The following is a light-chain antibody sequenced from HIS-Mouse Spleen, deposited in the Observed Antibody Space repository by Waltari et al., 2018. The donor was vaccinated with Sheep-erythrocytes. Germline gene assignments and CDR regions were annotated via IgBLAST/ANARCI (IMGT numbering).Light chain of an antibody. CDR2: EGS. J-gene: IGLJ1*01. CDR1: SSDVGSYNL. Sequence: QSALTQPASVSGSPGQSITISCTGTSSDVGSYNLLSWYQQHPGKAPKLMIYEGSKRPSGVSNRFSGSKSGNTASLTISGLQGEDEADYYCCSYAGSYNYVFGTGTKVTVL. V-gene: IGLV2-23*01. CDR3: CSYAGSYNYV.